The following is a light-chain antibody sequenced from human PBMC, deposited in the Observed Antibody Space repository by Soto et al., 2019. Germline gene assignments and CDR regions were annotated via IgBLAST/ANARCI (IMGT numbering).Light chain of an antibody. J-gene: IGKJ1*01. CDR3: QQSYSNPPA. CDR2: AAS. Sequence: DIQMTQSPSSLSASVGVRVTITCRASQSIRSFLNWYQQKPGKAPKVLISAASTLQSGVPSRFSGSGSGTEFTLTISSLQPEDFATYYCQQSYSNPPAFGQGTKVDIK. CDR1: QSIRSF. V-gene: IGKV1-39*01.